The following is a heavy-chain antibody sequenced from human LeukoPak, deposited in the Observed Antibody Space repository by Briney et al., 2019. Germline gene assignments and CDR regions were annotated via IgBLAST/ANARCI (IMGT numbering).Heavy chain of an antibody. J-gene: IGHJ4*02. CDR3: ARDGPHYYDSSAYFDY. Sequence: ASVKVSCKASGYTFTSYGISWVRQAPGQGLEWMGWISAYNGNTNYAQKLQGRVIMTTDTSTSTAYMELRSLRSDDTAVYYCARDGPHYYDSSAYFDYWGQGTLVTVSS. V-gene: IGHV1-18*01. CDR1: GYTFTSYG. CDR2: ISAYNGNT. D-gene: IGHD3-22*01.